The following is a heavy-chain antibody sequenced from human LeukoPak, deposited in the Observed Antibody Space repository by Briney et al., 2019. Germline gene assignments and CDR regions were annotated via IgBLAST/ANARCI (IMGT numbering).Heavy chain of an antibody. V-gene: IGHV4-39*01. D-gene: IGHD3-10*01. Sequence: SETLSLTCTVSGGSINSSSYYWGWIRQPPGKGLEWIGSIYYSGSTYYNPSLKSRVTISVDTSKNQFSLKLSSVTAADTAVYYCALTLDYYGSGSYYNWYGMDVWGQGTTVTVSS. CDR2: IYYSGST. CDR3: ALTLDYYGSGSYYNWYGMDV. CDR1: GGSINSSSYY. J-gene: IGHJ6*02.